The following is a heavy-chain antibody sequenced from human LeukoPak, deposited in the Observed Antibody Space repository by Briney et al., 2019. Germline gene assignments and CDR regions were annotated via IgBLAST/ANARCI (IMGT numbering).Heavy chain of an antibody. CDR1: GYIFTTYG. D-gene: IGHD3-10*02. CDR2: INTHTGNP. Sequence: GASVKVSCKASGYIFTTYGINWVRQAPGQGLEYMGWINTHTGNPSYAQGFTGRFVFSSDTSVSTAYLQISSLEVADTAVYYRARDPNVRAFDYWGQGTPVTVSS. CDR3: ARDPNVRAFDY. J-gene: IGHJ4*02. V-gene: IGHV7-4-1*02.